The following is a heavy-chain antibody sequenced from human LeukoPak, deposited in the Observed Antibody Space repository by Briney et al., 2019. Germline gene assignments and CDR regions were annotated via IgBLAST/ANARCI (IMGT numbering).Heavy chain of an antibody. CDR2: ISTSSSFI. J-gene: IGHJ4*02. CDR1: GFPFTSYS. CDR3: ATDLSYTSSWSDY. D-gene: IGHD6-13*01. Sequence: GGSLRLSCAASGFPFTSYSINWVRQVPGKGLEWVSSISTSSSFIYYADSVKGRFTISRDNAKNSLYLQMNSLRAEDTAVYYCATDLSYTSSWSDYWGQGTLVTVSS. V-gene: IGHV3-21*01.